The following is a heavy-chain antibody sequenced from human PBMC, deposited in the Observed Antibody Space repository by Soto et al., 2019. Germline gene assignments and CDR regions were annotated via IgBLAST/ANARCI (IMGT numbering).Heavy chain of an antibody. CDR1: GFTFSSYA. CDR2: ISGSGGST. Sequence: PGGSLRLSCAASGFTFSSYAMSWVRQAPGKGLEWVSAISGSGGSTYYADSVKGRFTISRDNSKSTLYLQMNSLRAEDTAVYYCAKPNLYCSSTSCYDYWGQGTLVTVSS. J-gene: IGHJ4*02. V-gene: IGHV3-23*01. CDR3: AKPNLYCSSTSCYDY. D-gene: IGHD2-2*01.